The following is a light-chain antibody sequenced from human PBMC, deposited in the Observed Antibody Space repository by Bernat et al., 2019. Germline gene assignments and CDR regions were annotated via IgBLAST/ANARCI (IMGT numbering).Light chain of an antibody. Sequence: QSALTQPASVSGSPGQSITISCTGTGSDIGAYNYVSWYQQHPGKAPRLMIYGVSDRPSGVSVRFSGSKSGYTASLTISGLQAEDEADYYCSSYTGTITPYVFGTGTKVTVL. V-gene: IGLV2-14*03. CDR2: GVS. CDR1: GSDIGAYNY. CDR3: SSYTGTITPYV. J-gene: IGLJ1*01.